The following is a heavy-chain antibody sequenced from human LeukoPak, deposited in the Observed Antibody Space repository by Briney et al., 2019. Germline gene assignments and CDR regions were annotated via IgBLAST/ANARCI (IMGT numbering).Heavy chain of an antibody. Sequence: PGGSLRLSCAASGFTFSSYAMSWVRQAPGKGLEWVSAISGSGGSTYYADSVKGRFTISRDNSKNTLYLQMNSLRAEDTAVYYCARDSSYGGNSGQGYWGQGTLVTVSS. V-gene: IGHV3-23*01. CDR3: ARDSSYGGNSGQGY. D-gene: IGHD4-23*01. J-gene: IGHJ4*02. CDR2: ISGSGGST. CDR1: GFTFSSYA.